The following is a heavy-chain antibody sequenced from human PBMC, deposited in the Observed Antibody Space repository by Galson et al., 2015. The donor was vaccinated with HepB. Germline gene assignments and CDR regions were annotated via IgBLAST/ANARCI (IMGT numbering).Heavy chain of an antibody. CDR3: AREVGDYGDTSFGP. J-gene: IGHJ5*02. CDR1: GYAFSTSA. V-gene: IGHV7-4-1*02. Sequence: SVKVSCKASGYAFSTSAIVWVRQAPGQGLEWMGWINTNTETPTYAQGLPGRFVFSLDTSVSTAYLQIRSLEAEDTAVYYCAREVGDYGDTSFGPWGQGTLVTVSS. CDR2: INTNTETP. D-gene: IGHD4-17*01.